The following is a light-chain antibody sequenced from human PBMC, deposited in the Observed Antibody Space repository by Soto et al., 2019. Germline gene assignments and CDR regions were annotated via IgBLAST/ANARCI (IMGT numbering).Light chain of an antibody. V-gene: IGKV1-5*01. CDR1: QSISAW. CDR2: DAS. CDR3: QQYENYWT. Sequence: DIQMTQSPSTLSATAGDRVTITCRASQSISAWLAWYQQKPGKAPKLLIYDASNLESGVQSRFSGSGSGTEFTLTISNLQPDDFGTYYCQQYENYWTFGQGTKVEIK. J-gene: IGKJ1*01.